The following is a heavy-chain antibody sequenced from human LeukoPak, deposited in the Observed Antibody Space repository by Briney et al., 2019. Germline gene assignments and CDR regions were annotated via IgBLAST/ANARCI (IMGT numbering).Heavy chain of an antibody. D-gene: IGHD6-13*01. Sequence: SQTLSLTCAVSGGSISSGGYSWRWLRQPPGRGVEWIGYIYHSGSTYYNPSLKSRVTISVDRSKNQFSLKLSSVTAADTAVYYCARVDSSSWYRYFDLWGRGTLVTVSS. J-gene: IGHJ2*01. CDR1: GGSISSGGYS. V-gene: IGHV4-30-2*01. CDR2: IYHSGST. CDR3: ARVDSSSWYRYFDL.